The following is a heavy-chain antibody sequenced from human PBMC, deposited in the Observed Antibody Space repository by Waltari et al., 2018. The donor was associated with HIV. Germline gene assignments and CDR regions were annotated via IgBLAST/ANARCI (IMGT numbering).Heavy chain of an antibody. CDR1: GFTFSNYW. V-gene: IGHV3-74*01. CDR3: ARGGSKPLDY. CDR2: NNSDGSST. J-gene: IGHJ4*02. Sequence: EVQLVESGGGSVQPGGSLRLSCAASGFTFSNYWMHWVRQAPGKGRVVVSRNNSDGSSTSYADSVKGRFTISRDNAKNTVYLQMNSLRAEDTAVYYCARGGSKPLDYWGQGTLVTVSS. D-gene: IGHD4-4*01.